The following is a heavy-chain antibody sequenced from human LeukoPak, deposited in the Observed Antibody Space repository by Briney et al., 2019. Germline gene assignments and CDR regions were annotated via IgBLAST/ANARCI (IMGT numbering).Heavy chain of an antibody. D-gene: IGHD3-22*01. CDR3: ARASYSYDINGWVPFDY. CDR2: INHSGST. J-gene: IGHJ4*02. V-gene: IGHV4-34*01. Sequence: PSETLSLTCAVYGGSCSGYYWSWIRQPPGKGLEWIGEINHSGSTNYNPSLKSRVTISVDTSKNQFSLRLSSVTAADTAVYYCARASYSYDINGWVPFDYWGQGTLVTVSS. CDR1: GGSCSGYY.